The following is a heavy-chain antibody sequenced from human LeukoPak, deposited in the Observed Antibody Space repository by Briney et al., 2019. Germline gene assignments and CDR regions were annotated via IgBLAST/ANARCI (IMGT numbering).Heavy chain of an antibody. V-gene: IGHV3-23*01. Sequence: GGSLTLSCAASGFKFGITAMSWVRQAPGKGLEWVSAINGRGSYTYYADSVKGRFTVSRDNSKNTLNLQMNSLRAEDTAVYYCAKDGVGDSSGYYLLEHWGQGTLVTVSS. CDR3: AKDGVGDSSGYYLLEH. CDR1: GFKFGITA. J-gene: IGHJ1*01. D-gene: IGHD3-22*01. CDR2: INGRGSYT.